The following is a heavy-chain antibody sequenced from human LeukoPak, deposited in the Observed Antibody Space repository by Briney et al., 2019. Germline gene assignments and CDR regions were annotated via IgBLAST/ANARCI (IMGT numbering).Heavy chain of an antibody. CDR3: ARDWSVGIRDDY. V-gene: IGHV1-2*02. Sequence: EASVKVSCKASGYTFSGYFIHWVRQAPGQGLEWMGWINPNSGDTNYPQKFRGRVTMTRDTSISTAYMDLSRLRSDDTAVYYCARDWSVGIRDDYWGQGTLVTVSS. D-gene: IGHD3-3*01. CDR2: INPNSGDT. J-gene: IGHJ4*02. CDR1: GYTFSGYF.